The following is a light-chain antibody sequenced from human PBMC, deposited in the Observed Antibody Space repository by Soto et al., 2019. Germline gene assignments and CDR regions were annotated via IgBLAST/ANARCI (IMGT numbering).Light chain of an antibody. CDR3: QQYNNYPWT. V-gene: IGKV1-5*03. CDR1: KSISSW. CDR2: KAS. Sequence: DIQMTQSPSTLSASVGDRVTITCRASKSISSWLAWYQQKPGKAPKLLIYKASSLESGVPSRFSGSGSGTECTLTISSLQPDDFAAYYCQQYNNYPWTFGQGTKVEIK. J-gene: IGKJ1*01.